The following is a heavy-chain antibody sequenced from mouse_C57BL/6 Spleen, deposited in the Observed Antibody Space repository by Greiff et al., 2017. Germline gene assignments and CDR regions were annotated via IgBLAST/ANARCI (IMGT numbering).Heavy chain of an antibody. J-gene: IGHJ1*03. CDR2: IRNKANNHAT. CDR1: GFTFSDAW. Sequence: EVMLVESGGGLVQPGGSMKLSCAASGFTFSDAWMDWVRQSPEKGLEWVAEIRNKANNHATYYAESVKGRFTISRDDSKSMVYLQMNSLRAEDTCIYYLTSTPYCYGSSHWYFDVWGTGTTVTVSS. D-gene: IGHD1-1*01. V-gene: IGHV6-6*01. CDR3: TSTPYCYGSSHWYFDV.